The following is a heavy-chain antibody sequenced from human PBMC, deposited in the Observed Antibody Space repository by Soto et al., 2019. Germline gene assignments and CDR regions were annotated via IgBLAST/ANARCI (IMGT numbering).Heavy chain of an antibody. D-gene: IGHD4-17*01. J-gene: IGHJ4*02. CDR1: GGSISTYY. CDR3: ARGTDPTVTTLYYFDY. Sequence: PSETLSLTCTVSGGSISTYYWSWIRQPPGKGLEWIWYIYYSGSTNYNPSLKSRVTISVDTSKNQFSLKLSSVTAADTAVYYCARGTDPTVTTLYYFDYWGRGTLVTVSS. CDR2: IYYSGST. V-gene: IGHV4-59*01.